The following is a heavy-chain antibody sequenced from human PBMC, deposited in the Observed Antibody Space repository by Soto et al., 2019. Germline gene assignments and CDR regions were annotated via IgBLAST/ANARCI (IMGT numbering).Heavy chain of an antibody. CDR1: EFTVSNYW. CDR2: IKSDGTT. J-gene: IGHJ6*02. D-gene: IGHD3-3*01. CDR3: AKDRGEEGLKFLEWFGGMDV. V-gene: IGHV3-74*01. Sequence: GSLRLSCAASEFTVSNYWMNWVRQAPGKGLVWVSHIKSDGTTSYADSVEGRFTVSRDDAKNRLYLQMNSLRAEDTAVYYCAKDRGEEGLKFLEWFGGMDVWGHGTTVTVSS.